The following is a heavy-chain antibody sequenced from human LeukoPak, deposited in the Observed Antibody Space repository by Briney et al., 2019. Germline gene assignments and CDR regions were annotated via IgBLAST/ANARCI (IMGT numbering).Heavy chain of an antibody. Sequence: PSETLSLTCTVSGGSISSYYWSWIQQSPGKGLEWIGYIYYSGSTNYNPSLKSRVTISVDTSKNQFSLKLSSVTAADTAVYYCARGSLTFGGVIVEKYNWFDPWGQGTLVTVSS. CDR2: IYYSGST. CDR1: GGSISSYY. CDR3: ARGSLTFGGVIVEKYNWFDP. V-gene: IGHV4-59*01. J-gene: IGHJ5*02. D-gene: IGHD3-16*02.